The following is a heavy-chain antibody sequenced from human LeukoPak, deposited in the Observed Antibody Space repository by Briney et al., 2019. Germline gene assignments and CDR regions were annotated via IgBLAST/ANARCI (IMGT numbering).Heavy chain of an antibody. CDR2: IYTSGST. J-gene: IGHJ6*03. V-gene: IGHV4-61*02. CDR3: ARDADIVVVPAAMSDYYYYYMDV. CDR1: GGSISSGSYY. D-gene: IGHD2-2*01. Sequence: SQTLSLTCTVSGGSISSGSYYWSWIRQPAGKGLEWIGRIYTSGSTNYNPSLKSRVTISVDTSKNQFSLKLGSVTAADTAVYYCARDADIVVVPAAMSDYYYYYMDVWGKGTTVTVSS.